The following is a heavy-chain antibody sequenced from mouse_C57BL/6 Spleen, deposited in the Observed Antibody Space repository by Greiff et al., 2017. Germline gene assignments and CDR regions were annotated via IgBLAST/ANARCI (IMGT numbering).Heavy chain of an antibody. CDR3: ARTTVYYFDY. CDR1: GYTFTSYW. Sequence: VKLVESGAELAKPGASVKLSCKASGYTFTSYWMHWVKQRPGQGLEWIGYINPSSGYTKYNQKFKDKDTLTAAKSSSTAYMQLSSLTYEDSAVYYCARTTVYYFDYWGQGTPLTVSS. D-gene: IGHD1-1*01. V-gene: IGHV1-7*01. J-gene: IGHJ2*01. CDR2: INPSSGYT.